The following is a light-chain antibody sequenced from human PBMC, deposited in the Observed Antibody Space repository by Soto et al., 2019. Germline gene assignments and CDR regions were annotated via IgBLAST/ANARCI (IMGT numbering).Light chain of an antibody. J-gene: IGKJ4*01. CDR1: QSVSSSY. V-gene: IGKV3-20*01. Sequence: EIVLTQSPGPLALSPGERATLSCRASQSVSSSYLAWYQQKPGQAPRLLIYGASSRATGIPDSFSGSGSGTDFTLTISRLEPEDFAVYYCQQYGSSPELPFGGGTKVEIK. CDR3: QQYGSSPELP. CDR2: GAS.